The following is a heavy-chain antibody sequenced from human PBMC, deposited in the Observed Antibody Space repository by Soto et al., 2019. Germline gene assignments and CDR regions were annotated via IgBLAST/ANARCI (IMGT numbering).Heavy chain of an antibody. CDR3: ASWITMVRGVIKVRSGRHWFYP. D-gene: IGHD3-10*01. CDR2: INHSGST. CDR1: GGSFSGYY. J-gene: IGHJ5*02. Sequence: SETLSLTCAVYGGSFSGYYWSWIRQPPGKGLEWIGEINHSGSTNYNPSLKSRVTISVDTSKNQFSLKLSSVTAADTAVYYCASWITMVRGVIKVRSGRHWFYPWGQGTLVTVSS. V-gene: IGHV4-34*01.